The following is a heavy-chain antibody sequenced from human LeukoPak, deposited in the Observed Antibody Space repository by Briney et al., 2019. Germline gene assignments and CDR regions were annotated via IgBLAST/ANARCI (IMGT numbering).Heavy chain of an antibody. CDR1: GGSISSYY. V-gene: IGHV4-59*01. CDR2: IYYSGST. CDR3: ARDRPLYGMDV. D-gene: IGHD6-6*01. J-gene: IGHJ6*02. Sequence: SETLSLTCTVSGGSISSYYWSWIRQPPGKGLEWIGYIYYSGSTNYNPSLKSRVTISVDTSKNQFSLKLSSVTAADTAVYYCARDRPLYGMDVWGQGTTVTVSS.